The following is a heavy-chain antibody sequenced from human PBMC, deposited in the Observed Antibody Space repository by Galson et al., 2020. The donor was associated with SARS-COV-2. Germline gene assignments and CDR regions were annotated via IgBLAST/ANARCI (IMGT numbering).Heavy chain of an antibody. CDR1: GFTFSSYW. V-gene: IGHV3-7*01. D-gene: IGHD2-2*01. CDR2: IKQDGSEK. Sequence: GGSLRLSCAASGFTFSSYWMSWVRQAPGKGLEWVANIKQDGSEKYYVDSVKGRFTISRDNAKNPLYLQMNSLRAEDTAVYYCARDAYCSSTSCYGDGFDYWGQGTLVTVSS. J-gene: IGHJ4*02. CDR3: ARDAYCSSTSCYGDGFDY.